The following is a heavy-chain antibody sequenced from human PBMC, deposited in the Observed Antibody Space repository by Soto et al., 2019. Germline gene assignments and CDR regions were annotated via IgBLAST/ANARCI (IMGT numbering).Heavy chain of an antibody. Sequence: GGSLILSCAASGFTFSSYAMHWVRQAPGKGLEWVAVISYDGSNKYYADSVKGRFTISRDNSKNTLYLQMNSLRAEDTAVYYCARIDVSADIVVVVAATWYYYGMDVWGQGTTVTVSS. D-gene: IGHD2-15*01. J-gene: IGHJ6*02. V-gene: IGHV3-30-3*01. CDR3: ARIDVSADIVVVVAATWYYYGMDV. CDR2: ISYDGSNK. CDR1: GFTFSSYA.